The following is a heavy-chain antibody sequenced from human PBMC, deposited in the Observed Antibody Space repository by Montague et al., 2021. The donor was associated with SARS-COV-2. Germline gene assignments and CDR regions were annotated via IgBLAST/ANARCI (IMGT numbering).Heavy chain of an antibody. CDR2: IRSTVYGGTT. CDR3: TRDKTLLWFGELYWYFDL. Sequence: SLRLSCASSGFTFGDYSMSWVRRAPGKGLEWVSFIRSTVYGGTTEYAASVKGRFTISRDDSKSIAYLQMNSLKTEDTAVYYCTRDKTLLWFGELYWYFDLWGRGTLVTVSS. J-gene: IGHJ2*01. V-gene: IGHV3-49*04. CDR1: GFTFGDYS. D-gene: IGHD3-10*01.